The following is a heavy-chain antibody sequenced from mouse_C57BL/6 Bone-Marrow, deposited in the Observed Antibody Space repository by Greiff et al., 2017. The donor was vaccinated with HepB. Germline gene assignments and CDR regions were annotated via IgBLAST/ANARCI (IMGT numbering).Heavy chain of an antibody. CDR1: GYTFTSYW. CDR3: TRGYYLDY. J-gene: IGHJ2*01. V-gene: IGHV1-5*01. CDR2: IYPGNSDT. Sequence: VQLQQSGTVLARPGASVKMSCKTSGYTFTSYWMHWVKQRPGQGLEWIGAIYPGNSDTSYNQKFKGKATLTAVTSASTAYMELSSLTYEDSAVYNYTRGYYLDYWGQGTTLTVSS.